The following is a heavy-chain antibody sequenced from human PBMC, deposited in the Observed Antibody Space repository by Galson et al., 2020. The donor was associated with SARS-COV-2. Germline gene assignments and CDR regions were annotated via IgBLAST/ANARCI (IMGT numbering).Heavy chain of an antibody. J-gene: IGHJ4*02. CDR2: IYSSGNT. D-gene: IGHD3-10*01. Sequence: SETLSLTCSVSGGSLTSGSYSCNWLRQPAGKGLEWIGRIYSSGNTNYNPSLKSRVTISMDTSKNQFSLNLNSVTAADTAIYYCARGVAYWGQGTLVTVSS. CDR3: ARGVAY. V-gene: IGHV4-61*02. CDR1: GGSLTSGSYS.